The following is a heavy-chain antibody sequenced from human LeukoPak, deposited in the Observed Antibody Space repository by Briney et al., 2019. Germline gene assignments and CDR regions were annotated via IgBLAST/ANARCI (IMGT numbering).Heavy chain of an antibody. V-gene: IGHV1-24*01. CDR1: GYTLTELS. Sequence: GASVKVSCKVSGYTLTELSMHWMRQAPGKGLEWMGGFDPEDGETIYAQKFQGRVTMTEDTSTDTAYMELSSLRSEDTAVYYCATAHARTGYCSGGSCYPFDYWGQGTLVTVSS. CDR3: ATAHARTGYCSGGSCYPFDY. D-gene: IGHD2-15*01. CDR2: FDPEDGET. J-gene: IGHJ4*02.